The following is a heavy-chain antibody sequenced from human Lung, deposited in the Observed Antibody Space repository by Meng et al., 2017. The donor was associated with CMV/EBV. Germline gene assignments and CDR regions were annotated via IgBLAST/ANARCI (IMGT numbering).Heavy chain of an antibody. V-gene: IGHV4-59*01. J-gene: IGHJ4*02. CDR1: GGSIRSYY. CDR2: IYYSGST. D-gene: IGHD3-3*01. Sequence: SCTVSGGSIRSYYWSWIRQPPGKGLEWIGYIYYSGSTNYNPSLKSRVTISVDTSKNQFSLKLSSVTAADTAVYYCARDPAASIFGVVTNEGYFDYWXQGPLVTFSS. CDR3: ARDPAASIFGVVTNEGYFDY.